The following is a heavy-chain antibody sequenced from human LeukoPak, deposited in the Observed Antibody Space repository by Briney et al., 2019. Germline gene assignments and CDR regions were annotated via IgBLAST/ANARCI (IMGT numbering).Heavy chain of an antibody. D-gene: IGHD2-21*01. J-gene: IGHJ4*02. CDR1: GGSISSGGYY. V-gene: IGHV4-31*03. CDR2: IYYSGST. Sequence: SETLSLTCTVSGGSISSGGYYWSWIRQHPGKSLEWIGYIYYSGSTYYNPSLKSRVTISVDTSKNQFSLKLSSVTAADTAVYYCAKGEGDSAYRRFDYWGQGTLVTVSS. CDR3: AKGEGDSAYRRFDY.